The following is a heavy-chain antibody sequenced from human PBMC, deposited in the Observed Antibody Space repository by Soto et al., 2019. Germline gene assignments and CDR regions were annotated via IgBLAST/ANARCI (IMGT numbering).Heavy chain of an antibody. V-gene: IGHV1-46*01. CDR1: GYTFTEYY. CDR2: INPSGGST. J-gene: IGHJ4*02. CDR3: ARGPNRYGSSPLDY. Sequence: ASVKVSCKASGYTFTEYYIHWVRQAPGQGLEWMGMINPSGGSTSYAQKFQGRVTMTRDTSTRTVYMELSSLTSEDTAVYYCARGPNRYGSSPLDYWGQGAQVTV. D-gene: IGHD6-6*01.